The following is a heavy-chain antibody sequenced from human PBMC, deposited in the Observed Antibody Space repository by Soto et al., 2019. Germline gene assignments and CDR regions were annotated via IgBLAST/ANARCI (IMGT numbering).Heavy chain of an antibody. CDR2: IYHSGST. CDR1: GYSISSGYY. CDR3: ARGGMTTVTTSPFDY. Sequence: PSETLSLTCAVSGYSISSGYYWGWIRQPPGKGLEWIGSIYHSGSTYYNPSLKSRVTISVDTSKNQFSLKLSSVTAADTAVYYCARGGMTTVTTSPFDYWGQGTLVTVS. J-gene: IGHJ4*02. D-gene: IGHD4-4*01. V-gene: IGHV4-38-2*01.